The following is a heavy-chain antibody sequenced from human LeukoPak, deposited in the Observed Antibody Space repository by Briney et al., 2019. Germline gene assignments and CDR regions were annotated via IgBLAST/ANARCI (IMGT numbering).Heavy chain of an antibody. CDR3: ARDTLFDWLFQ. D-gene: IGHD3-9*01. Sequence: PVRVSCKASGGTLSSYAISWVRQAPGQGLEWMGGIIPIFGTANYAQKFQGRVTITADESTSTAYMELSSLRSEDTAVYYCARDTLFDWLFQWGQGTLVTVSS. CDR2: IIPIFGTA. CDR1: GGTLSSYA. J-gene: IGHJ4*02. V-gene: IGHV1-69*13.